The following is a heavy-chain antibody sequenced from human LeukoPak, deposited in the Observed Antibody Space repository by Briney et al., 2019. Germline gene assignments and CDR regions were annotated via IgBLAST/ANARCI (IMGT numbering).Heavy chain of an antibody. J-gene: IGHJ6*02. CDR3: ARDSSSWYRGYYYGMDV. V-gene: IGHV4-61*01. CDR1: GGSISSGSYY. Sequence: NTSQTLSLTCTVSGGSISSGSYYWSWIRQPPGKGLEWIGYIYYSGSTNYNPSLKSRVTISVDTSKNQFSLKLSSVTAADTAVYYCARDSSSWYRGYYYGMDVWGQGTTVTVSS. CDR2: IYYSGST. D-gene: IGHD6-13*01.